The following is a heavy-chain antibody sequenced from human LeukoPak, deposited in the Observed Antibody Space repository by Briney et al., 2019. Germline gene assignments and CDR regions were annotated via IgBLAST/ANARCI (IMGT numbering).Heavy chain of an antibody. Sequence: GGSLRLSRAASGFTFSSYAMSWVRQAPGKGLEWVSAISGSGGSTYYADSVKGRFTISRDNSKNTLYLQTNSLRAEDTAVYYCAKDIYCSSTSCNFDYWGQGTLVTVSS. D-gene: IGHD2-2*01. CDR2: ISGSGGST. CDR3: AKDIYCSSTSCNFDY. CDR1: GFTFSSYA. V-gene: IGHV3-23*01. J-gene: IGHJ4*02.